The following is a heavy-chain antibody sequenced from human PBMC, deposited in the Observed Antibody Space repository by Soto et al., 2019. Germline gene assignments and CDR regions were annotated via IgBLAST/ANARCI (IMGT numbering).Heavy chain of an antibody. J-gene: IGHJ3*02. V-gene: IGHV1-46*01. CDR3: AREPTVIHYFDI. D-gene: IGHD3-10*01. CDR2: INPSGGST. Sequence: ASVKVSCKASGYTLTSYYMHWVRQAPGQGLEWMGIINPSGGSTSYAQKFQGRVTMTRDTSTSTVYMELSSLRSEDTAVYYCAREPTVIHYFDIWGQGTMVTVSS. CDR1: GYTLTSYY.